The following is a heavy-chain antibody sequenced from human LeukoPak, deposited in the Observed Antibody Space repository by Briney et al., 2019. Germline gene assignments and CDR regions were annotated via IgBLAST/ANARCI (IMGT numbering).Heavy chain of an antibody. CDR1: GGPISSYY. J-gene: IGHJ4*02. V-gene: IGHV4-59*08. CDR2: IYYSGST. CDR3: ARPPNY. Sequence: SETLSLTCTVSGGPISSYYWSWIRQPPGKGLEWIGYIYYSGSTNYNPSLKSRVTISVDTSKNQFSLKLSSVTAADTAVYYCARPPNYWGQGTLVTVSS.